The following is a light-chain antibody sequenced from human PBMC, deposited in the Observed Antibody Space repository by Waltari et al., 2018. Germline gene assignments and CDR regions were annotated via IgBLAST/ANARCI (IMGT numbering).Light chain of an antibody. J-gene: IGLJ2*01. CDR2: GKN. Sequence: SSELTQDPAVSVALGQTVSITCQGDSLRRYNASWYQQKPRQAPLLVIYGKNRRPSGIPDRFSGSSSGNTASLTITGAQAEDEADYYCNSRDSNNNRVFFGGGTKLTVL. CDR1: SLRRYN. V-gene: IGLV3-19*01. CDR3: NSRDSNNNRVF.